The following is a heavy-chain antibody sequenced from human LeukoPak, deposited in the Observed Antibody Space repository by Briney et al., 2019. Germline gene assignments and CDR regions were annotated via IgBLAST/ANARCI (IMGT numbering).Heavy chain of an antibody. Sequence: GGSLRLSCAASGFTFSNAWMNWVRQAPGKGLEWVGRIKSRADGGTTDYAAPVKGRFTISRDDAKNLLYLDMNSLRAEDTAVYYCARGHTAVTRHFDFWGQGTLVTVSS. J-gene: IGHJ4*02. V-gene: IGHV3-15*01. CDR3: ARGHTAVTRHFDF. D-gene: IGHD4-17*01. CDR2: IKSRADGGTT. CDR1: GFTFSNAW.